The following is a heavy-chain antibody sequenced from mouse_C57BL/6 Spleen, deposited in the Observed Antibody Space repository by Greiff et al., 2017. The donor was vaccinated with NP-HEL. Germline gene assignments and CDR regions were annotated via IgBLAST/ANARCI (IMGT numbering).Heavy chain of an antibody. CDR1: GYAFSSSW. Sequence: QVQLQQSGPELVKPGASVKISCKASGYAFSSSWMNWVKQRPGKGLEWIGRIYPGDGDTNYNGKFKGKATLTANKSSSTAYMQLSSRTSEEAAVYFCARGEDYYGRFSYFDYWGQGTTLTVSS. V-gene: IGHV1-82*01. J-gene: IGHJ2*01. CDR2: IYPGDGDT. D-gene: IGHD1-1*01. CDR3: ARGEDYYGRFSYFDY.